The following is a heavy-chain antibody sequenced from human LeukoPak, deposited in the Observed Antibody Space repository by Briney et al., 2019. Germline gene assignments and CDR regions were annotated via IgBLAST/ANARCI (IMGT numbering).Heavy chain of an antibody. CDR1: GFTFSSYG. Sequence: PGGSLRLSCAASGFTFSSYGMHWVRQAPGKGLEWVAVISYDGTNKYYGDSVKGRFTISRDNSKNTVYLQMNSLRAEDTAVYYCARSYYDSIGYYGAFDIWGQGTMVTVSS. CDR2: ISYDGTNK. CDR3: ARSYYDSIGYYGAFDI. V-gene: IGHV3-30*03. D-gene: IGHD3-22*01. J-gene: IGHJ3*02.